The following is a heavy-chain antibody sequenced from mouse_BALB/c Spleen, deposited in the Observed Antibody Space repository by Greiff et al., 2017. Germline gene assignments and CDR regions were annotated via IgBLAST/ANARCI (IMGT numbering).Heavy chain of an antibody. J-gene: IGHJ4*01. V-gene: IGHV1S29*02. Sequence: EVKLMESGPELVKPGASVKISCKASGYTFPDYNMHWVKQSHGKSLEWIGYLYPYNGGTGYNQKFKSKATLTVDNSSSTAYMELRSLTSEDSAVYYWARLGGNSYAMDYWGQGTSVTVAS. CDR2: LYPYNGGT. CDR3: ARLGGNSYAMDY. D-gene: IGHD2-1*01. CDR1: GYTFPDYN.